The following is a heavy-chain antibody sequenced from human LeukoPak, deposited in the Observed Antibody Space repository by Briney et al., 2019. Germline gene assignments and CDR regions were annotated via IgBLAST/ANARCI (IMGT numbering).Heavy chain of an antibody. J-gene: IGHJ4*02. CDR1: GFTFSSYN. Sequence: GGSLRLSCAASGFTFSSYNMNWVRQAPGKGLEWVSYISSSGSTIYYADSVKGRFIISRDNAKNSLYLQMSSLRAEDTAVYFCTRVGNWYENDCWGQGTLVTVSS. CDR3: TRVGNWYENDC. D-gene: IGHD1-1*01. CDR2: ISSSGSTI. V-gene: IGHV3-48*04.